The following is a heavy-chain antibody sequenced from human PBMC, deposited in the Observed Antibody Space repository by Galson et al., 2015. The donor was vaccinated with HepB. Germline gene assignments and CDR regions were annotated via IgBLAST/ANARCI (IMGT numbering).Heavy chain of an antibody. CDR1: GFTFSSHW. D-gene: IGHD2-2*01. CDR3: AKTNRGGSQLLSRGHFYGMDV. CDR2: ISGSGGST. J-gene: IGHJ6*02. V-gene: IGHV3-23*01. Sequence: SLRLSCAASGFTFSSHWMSWVRQAPGKGLEWISAISGSGGSTYYADSVKGRFTISRDNSKNTLYLQMNSLRAEDTAVYYCAKTNRGGSQLLSRGHFYGMDVWGQGTTVTVSS.